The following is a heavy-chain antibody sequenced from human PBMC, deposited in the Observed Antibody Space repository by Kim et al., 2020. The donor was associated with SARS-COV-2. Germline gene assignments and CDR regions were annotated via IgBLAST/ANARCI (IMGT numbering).Heavy chain of an antibody. J-gene: IGHJ4*02. CDR2: IYYSGST. V-gene: IGHV4-39*01. Sequence: SETLSLTCTVSGGSISSSSYYWGWIRQPPGKGLEWIGSIYYSGSTYYNPSLKSRVTISVDTSKKQFSLKLSSVTAADTAVYYCARHRDYGDPRGFDYWGQGTLVTVSS. D-gene: IGHD4-17*01. CDR1: GGSISSSSYY. CDR3: ARHRDYGDPRGFDY.